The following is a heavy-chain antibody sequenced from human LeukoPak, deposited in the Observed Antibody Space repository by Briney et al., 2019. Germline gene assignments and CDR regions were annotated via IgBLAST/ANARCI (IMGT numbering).Heavy chain of an antibody. J-gene: IGHJ4*02. CDR1: GGSISSSSYY. Sequence: PSETLSLTCTVSGGSISSSSYYWGWIRQPPGKGLEWIGSIYYSGSTYYNPSLKSRVTISVDTSKIQFSLNLSSVTAADTAVYFCARDEGSSYPFDYWGQGTLVTVSS. CDR2: IYYSGST. D-gene: IGHD2-2*01. CDR3: ARDEGSSYPFDY. V-gene: IGHV4-39*07.